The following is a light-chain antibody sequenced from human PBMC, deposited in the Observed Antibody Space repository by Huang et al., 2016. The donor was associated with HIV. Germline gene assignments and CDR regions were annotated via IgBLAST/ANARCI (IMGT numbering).Light chain of an antibody. CDR2: WRA. V-gene: IGKV4-1*01. CDR1: QSVYSSSTSKDY. Sequence: EIVLTQSPDSLAGSLGERVTLKCKSSQSVYSSSTSKDYLAWFQQKVVQPPTFLIFWRATSESGVPGRFSGCWSGTGCSLIFINRETADVATYSCQQFYGRPQTFGRGTKVGIK. J-gene: IGKJ4*02. CDR3: QQFYGRPQT.